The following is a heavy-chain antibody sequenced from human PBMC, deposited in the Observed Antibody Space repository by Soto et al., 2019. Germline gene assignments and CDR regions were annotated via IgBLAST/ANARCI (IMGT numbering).Heavy chain of an antibody. V-gene: IGHV3-73*01. Sequence: EVQLVESGGGLVQPGGSLKLSCAASGFTFSGSAMHWVRQASGKGLEGVGRIRSKANSYATAYAASVKGRFTISRDDSKNTAYLQMNSLKTEDTAVYYCTTPDTAMVTSVGYWGQGTLVTVSS. CDR3: TTPDTAMVTSVGY. D-gene: IGHD5-18*01. CDR2: IRSKANSYAT. CDR1: GFTFSGSA. J-gene: IGHJ4*02.